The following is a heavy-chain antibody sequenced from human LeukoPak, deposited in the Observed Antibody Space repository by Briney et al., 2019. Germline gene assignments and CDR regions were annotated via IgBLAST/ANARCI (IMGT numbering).Heavy chain of an antibody. CDR2: IYTSGST. Sequence: SETLSLTCTVSGGSISSYYWSWIRQPAGKGLEWIGHIYTSGSTNYNPSLKSRVTISVDTSKNQFSLKLSSVTAADTAVYYCARVTYYYDSSGYWPDYYFDYWGQGTLVTVSS. CDR3: ARVTYYYDSSGYWPDYYFDY. V-gene: IGHV4-4*07. D-gene: IGHD3-22*01. J-gene: IGHJ4*02. CDR1: GGSISSYY.